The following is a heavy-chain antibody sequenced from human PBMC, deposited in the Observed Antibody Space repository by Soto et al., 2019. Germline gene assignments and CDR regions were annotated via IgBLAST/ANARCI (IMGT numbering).Heavy chain of an antibody. CDR3: ARGAPYYDILTGYYLGYVDFDY. CDR2: IYYSGST. J-gene: IGHJ4*02. V-gene: IGHV4-59*01. Sequence: LSLTCTVSGGSISSYYWSWIRQPPGKGLEWIGYIYYSGSTNYNPSLKSRVTISVDTSKNQFSLKLSSVTAADTAVYYCARGAPYYDILTGYYLGYVDFDYWGQGTLVTVSS. D-gene: IGHD3-9*01. CDR1: GGSISSYY.